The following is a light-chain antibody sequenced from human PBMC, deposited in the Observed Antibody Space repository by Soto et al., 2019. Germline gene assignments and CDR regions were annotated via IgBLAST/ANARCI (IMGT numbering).Light chain of an antibody. CDR1: SSDGGGYNY. J-gene: IGLJ1*01. V-gene: IGLV2-14*01. Sequence: QSALTQPASVSGSPGQSITISCTGTSSDGGGYNYVSWYQQHPGKAPKLMTYDVSNRPSGVSNRFSGSKSGNTAPLTITGLQAEDEADYYCSSYSSSSPWVFGTGTKLTVL. CDR3: SSYSSSSPWV. CDR2: DVS.